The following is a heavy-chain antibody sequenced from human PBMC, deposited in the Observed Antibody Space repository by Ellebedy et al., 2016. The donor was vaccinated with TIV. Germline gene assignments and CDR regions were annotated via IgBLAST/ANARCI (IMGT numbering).Heavy chain of an antibody. CDR2: INHSGST. Sequence: SETLSLTXAVYGGSFSGYYWSWIRQPPGKGLEWIGEINHSGSTNYNPSLKSRVTISVDTSKNQFSLKLSSVTAADSAVYYCARSPSGIYLTSFDYWGQGTLVTVSS. CDR3: ARSPSGIYLTSFDY. D-gene: IGHD1-26*01. CDR1: GGSFSGYY. J-gene: IGHJ4*02. V-gene: IGHV4-34*01.